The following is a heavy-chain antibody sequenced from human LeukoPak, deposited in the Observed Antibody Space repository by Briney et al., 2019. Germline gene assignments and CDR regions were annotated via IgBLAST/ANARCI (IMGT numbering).Heavy chain of an antibody. CDR2: ISSSSRTI. CDR3: AGDRYGDYDFDY. CDR1: GFTFSSYS. D-gene: IGHD4-17*01. V-gene: IGHV3-48*01. Sequence: GGSLRLSCAASGFTFSSYSMNWVRQAPGKGLEWLSYISSSSRTIYYADSVKGRFTISRDNANNSLYLQMNSLRAEDTAVYYCAGDRYGDYDFDYWGQGTLVTVSS. J-gene: IGHJ4*02.